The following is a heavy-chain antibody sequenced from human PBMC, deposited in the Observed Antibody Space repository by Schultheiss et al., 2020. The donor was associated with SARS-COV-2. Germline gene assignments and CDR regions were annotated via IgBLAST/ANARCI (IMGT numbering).Heavy chain of an antibody. J-gene: IGHJ4*03. D-gene: IGHD6-13*01. V-gene: IGHV1-18*01. Sequence: ASVKVSCKASGYTFTSYGISWVRQAPGQGLEWMGWISAYNGNTNYAQKLQGRVTITRNTSISTAYMELSSLRSEDTAVYYCAILVSSSRGFDYWGQGTTVTVSS. CDR3: AILVSSSRGFDY. CDR1: GYTFTSYG. CDR2: ISAYNGNT.